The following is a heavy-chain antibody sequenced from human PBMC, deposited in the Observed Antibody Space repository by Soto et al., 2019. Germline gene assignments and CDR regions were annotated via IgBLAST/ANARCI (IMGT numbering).Heavy chain of an antibody. Sequence: EVQLLESGGGLVQPGGSLRLSCAASGFNFRNYAMTWVRQAPGKGLEWVSGMSGSGGRTYYADSVKGRFTVSRDDSQHTLYLQMDNMTVEYWAVYYCANSSGWYFCYIDFWGKGTTVTVSS. J-gene: IGHJ6*03. CDR3: ANSSGWYFCYIDF. CDR1: GFNFRNYA. CDR2: MSGSGGRT. V-gene: IGHV3-23*01. D-gene: IGHD6-25*01.